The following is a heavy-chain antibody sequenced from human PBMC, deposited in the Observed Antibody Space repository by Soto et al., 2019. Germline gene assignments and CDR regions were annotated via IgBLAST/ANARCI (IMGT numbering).Heavy chain of an antibody. CDR3: ARRMTLVG. J-gene: IGHJ4*02. V-gene: IGHV5-10-1*01. CDR2: IDPDDSHT. Sequence: GESLKISCQGSGDSFATYWINWVRQMPGKGLEWMGRIDPDDSHTNYSPSLQGHVTISVDKSINTAYLHWNSLKASDNAMYYCARRMTLVGWGQGTLVTVS. CDR1: GDSFATYW. D-gene: IGHD2-15*01.